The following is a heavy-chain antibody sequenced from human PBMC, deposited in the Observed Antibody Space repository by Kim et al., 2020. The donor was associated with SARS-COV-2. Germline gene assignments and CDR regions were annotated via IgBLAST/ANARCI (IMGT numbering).Heavy chain of an antibody. J-gene: IGHJ2*01. Sequence: SETLSLTCTVSGGSISSYYWSWIRQPPGKGLEWIGYIYYSGSTNYNPSLKSRVTISVDTSKNQFSLKLSSVTAADTAVYYCARADSHYDILTGYREYWYFDLWGRGTLVTVSS. V-gene: IGHV4-59*13. D-gene: IGHD3-9*01. CDR1: GGSISSYY. CDR3: ARADSHYDILTGYREYWYFDL. CDR2: IYYSGST.